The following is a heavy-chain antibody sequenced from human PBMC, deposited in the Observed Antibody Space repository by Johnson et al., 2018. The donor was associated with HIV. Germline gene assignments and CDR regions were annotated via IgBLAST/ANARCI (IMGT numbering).Heavy chain of an antibody. Sequence: VQLVESGGGVVQPGGSLRLSCAASGFTFSRYAMSWVRQAPGKGLEWVSTISGSGGSTYYADSVKGRFTISRDNAKNSLFLQMNSLRAEDTAVYYCAKDAWPLNRGDAFDIWGQGTMVTVSS. D-gene: IGHD1-14*01. CDR2: ISGSGGST. V-gene: IGHV3-23*04. J-gene: IGHJ3*02. CDR1: GFTFSRYA. CDR3: AKDAWPLNRGDAFDI.